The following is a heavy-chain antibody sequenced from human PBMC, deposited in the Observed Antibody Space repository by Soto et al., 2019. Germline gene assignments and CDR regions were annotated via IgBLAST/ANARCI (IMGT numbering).Heavy chain of an antibody. CDR3: ARGWRPYYYYYMDV. CDR2: INHSGST. V-gene: IGHV4-34*01. J-gene: IGHJ6*03. Sequence: PSETLSLTCAVYGGSFSGYYWSWIRQPPGKGLEWIGEINHSGSTNHNPSLKSRVTISVDTSKNQFSLKLSSVTAADTAVYYCARGWRPYYYYYMDVWGKGTTVTVSS. D-gene: IGHD1-1*01. CDR1: GGSFSGYY.